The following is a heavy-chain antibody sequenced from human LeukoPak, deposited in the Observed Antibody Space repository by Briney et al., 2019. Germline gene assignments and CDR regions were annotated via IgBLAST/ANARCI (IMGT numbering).Heavy chain of an antibody. CDR1: EFTFGSYT. J-gene: IGHJ4*02. D-gene: IGHD5-12*01. CDR3: ARAHGGLVPTIAFDY. V-gene: IGHV3-23*01. CDR2: ISSSGGTA. Sequence: GGSLRLSCAASEFTFGSYTMSWVRQAPGKGLEWVSGISSSGGTAYYADSVKGRFTISRDNSKNTLCLQMNSLRAEDTAVYYCARAHGGLVPTIAFDYWGQGTLVTVSS.